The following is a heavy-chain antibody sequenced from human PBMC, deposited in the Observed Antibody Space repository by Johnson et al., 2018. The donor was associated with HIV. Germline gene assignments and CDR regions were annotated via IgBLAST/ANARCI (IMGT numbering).Heavy chain of an antibody. CDR1: GFTFSSYA. CDR2: ISSNGGST. Sequence: VQLVESGGGLVQPGGSLRLSCAVSGFTFSSYAIHWVRQAPGKGLEYVSAISSNGGSTYYANSVKGRFTISRDNSKNTLYLQMGSLRAEDMAVYYCARRFYDSSGAGFDIWGQGTMVTVSS. J-gene: IGHJ3*02. D-gene: IGHD3-22*01. CDR3: ARRFYDSSGAGFDI. V-gene: IGHV3-64*01.